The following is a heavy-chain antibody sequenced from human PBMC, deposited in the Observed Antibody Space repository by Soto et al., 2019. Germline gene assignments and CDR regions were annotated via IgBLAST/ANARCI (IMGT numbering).Heavy chain of an antibody. J-gene: IGHJ3*02. CDR2: ISNDGSST. D-gene: IGHD3-22*01. CDR1: GFTSSSYW. Sequence: GGSLRLSCAASGFTSSSYWIHWVRQAPGKGLVWVSRISNDGSSTNYADSVKGRFTISRDNAKNTVYLQMNSLRAEDTAAYYCARDTYYYYSSDRFSGDAYDIWGQGTMVTGSS. CDR3: ARDTYYYYSSDRFSGDAYDI. V-gene: IGHV3-74*01.